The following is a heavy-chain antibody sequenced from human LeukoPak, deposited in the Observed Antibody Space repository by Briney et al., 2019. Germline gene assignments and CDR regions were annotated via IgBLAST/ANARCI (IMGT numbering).Heavy chain of an antibody. J-gene: IGHJ4*02. V-gene: IGHV3-9*01. CDR2: ISWNSGSI. CDR1: GFTFDDYA. CDR3: AKDMKYSTLYYFDY. D-gene: IGHD6-6*01. Sequence: GGSLRLSCAASGFTFDDYAMHWVRQAPGKGLEWASGISWNSGSIGYADSVKGRFTISRDNAKNSLYLQMNSLRAEDTALYYCAKDMKYSTLYYFDYWGQGTLVTVSS.